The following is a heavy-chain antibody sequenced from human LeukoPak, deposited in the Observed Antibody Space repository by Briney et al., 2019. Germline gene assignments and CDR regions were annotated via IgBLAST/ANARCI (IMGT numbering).Heavy chain of an antibody. Sequence: GGSLRLSCAASGFTFSNAWMNWVCQAPGKGLEWVGRIKSRADGGTIDYAAPVKGRFTISRDDSKHMLYLQIHSLKNEDTAVFFCTTDLPGGDFDYWGQGTLVTVSS. J-gene: IGHJ4*02. D-gene: IGHD2-8*02. CDR1: GFTFSNAW. CDR2: IKSRADGGTI. CDR3: TTDLPGGDFDY. V-gene: IGHV3-15*01.